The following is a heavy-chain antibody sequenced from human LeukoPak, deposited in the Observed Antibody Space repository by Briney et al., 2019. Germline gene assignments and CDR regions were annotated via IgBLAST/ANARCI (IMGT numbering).Heavy chain of an antibody. CDR2: IIPIFGTA. D-gene: IGHD4-17*01. CDR1: GGTFSSYA. J-gene: IGHJ4*02. Sequence: ASVKVSCKASGGTFSSYAISWVRQAPGQGLEWMGGIIPIFGTANYAQKFQGRVTTTADESTSTAYMELSSLRSEDTAMYYCARTYGDYAYDYWGQGTLVTVSS. V-gene: IGHV1-69*13. CDR3: ARTYGDYAYDY.